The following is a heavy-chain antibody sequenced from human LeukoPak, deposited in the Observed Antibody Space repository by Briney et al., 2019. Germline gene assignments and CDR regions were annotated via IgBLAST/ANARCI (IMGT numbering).Heavy chain of an antibody. D-gene: IGHD5-24*01. CDR3: ATDPGEMATIEEY. CDR2: INPSGGRT. CDR1: GYTFSSYY. V-gene: IGHV1-46*01. J-gene: IGHJ4*02. Sequence: ASVKVSCKASGYTFSSYYIKWVRQAPGQGLEWVGIINPSGGRTSYAQKFQGRVTVTRDMSTSTVFMELSSLRSDDTAMYYCATDPGEMATIEEYWGQGTLVIVSS.